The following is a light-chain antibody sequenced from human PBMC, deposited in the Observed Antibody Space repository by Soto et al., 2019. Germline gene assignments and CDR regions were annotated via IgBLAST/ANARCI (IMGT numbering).Light chain of an antibody. CDR1: QGSSGD. CDR3: QQYNNWSFT. J-gene: IGKJ3*01. Sequence: LTASRVTLPVPPGERATPSCMAGQGSSGDLDWYQQKPGQALRLLIYGAPTRATGIPARFSGSGSGTDFTLTISSLQSEDFAVYYCQQYNNWSFTVGPGTKVDI. V-gene: IGKV3-15*01. CDR2: GAP.